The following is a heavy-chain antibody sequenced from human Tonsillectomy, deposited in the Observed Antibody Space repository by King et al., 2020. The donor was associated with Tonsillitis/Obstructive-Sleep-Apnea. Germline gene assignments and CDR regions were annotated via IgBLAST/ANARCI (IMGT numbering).Heavy chain of an antibody. CDR3: TTVSPLLYGSGSYYNALVDAFDI. D-gene: IGHD3-10*01. CDR1: GFTFSNAW. V-gene: IGHV3-15*01. Sequence: VQLVESGGGLVKPGGSLRLSCAASGFTFSNAWMSWVRQAPGKGLEWVGRIKSKTDGGTTDYAAPVKGRFTISRDDSKNTLYLQMNSLKTEDTAVYYCTTVSPLLYGSGSYYNALVDAFDIWGQGTMVTVSS. CDR2: IKSKTDGGTT. J-gene: IGHJ3*02.